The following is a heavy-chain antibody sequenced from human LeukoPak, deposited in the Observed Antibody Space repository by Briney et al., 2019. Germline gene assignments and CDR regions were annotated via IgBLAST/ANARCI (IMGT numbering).Heavy chain of an antibody. CDR1: GGSFSGYY. CDR2: INHSGST. D-gene: IGHD3-3*01. Sequence: SETLSLTCVVYGGSFSGYYWSWIRQPPGKGLEWIGEINHSGSTNYNPSLKSRVTISLDTSKNQFSLKLSSVTAADTAVYYCASLTYYDFWSAWGQGTMVTVSS. CDR3: ASLTYYDFWSA. V-gene: IGHV4-34*01. J-gene: IGHJ3*01.